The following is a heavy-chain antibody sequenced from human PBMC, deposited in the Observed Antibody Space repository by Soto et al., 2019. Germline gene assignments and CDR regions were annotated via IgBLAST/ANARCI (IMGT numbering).Heavy chain of an antibody. CDR2: INWKGDRS. CDR1: GFTFDDYG. V-gene: IGHV3-20*01. Sequence: EEQLVESGGGVVRPGGSLRLSCAASGFTFDDYGMSWVRQTPGKGLEWVAGINWKGDRSGHADSVKGRFTISRDKAKNSLYLQMISLRAEDTAFYHCAREVEGSTCTRLVDPWGQGTVVPVSS. D-gene: IGHD1-1*01. J-gene: IGHJ5*02. CDR3: AREVEGSTCTRLVDP.